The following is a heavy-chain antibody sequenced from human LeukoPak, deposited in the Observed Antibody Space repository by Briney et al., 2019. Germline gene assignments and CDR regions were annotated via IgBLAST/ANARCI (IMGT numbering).Heavy chain of an antibody. CDR1: GYTFTSYD. CDR2: MNPDSGNT. D-gene: IGHD3-10*01. J-gene: IGHJ6*03. Sequence: ASVKVSCKASGYTFTSYDINWVRQATGQGLEWMGWMNPDSGNTGYAQKFQGRVTITADKSTSTAYMELSSLRSEGTAVYYCAXXXXXGFHYYYYMDVWGKGTTVTVSS. CDR3: AXXXXXGFHYYYYMDV. V-gene: IGHV1-8*03.